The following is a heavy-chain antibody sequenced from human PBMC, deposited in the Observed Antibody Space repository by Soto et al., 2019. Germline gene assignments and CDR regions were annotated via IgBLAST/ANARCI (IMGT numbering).Heavy chain of an antibody. Sequence: WTWIRQNPGQGLEWIGCIYYSGSTYYSSSLKGRVAISADTSKNQFSLKLNSVPAADTAVYYCTRGDYWGQGTLVTVSS. J-gene: IGHJ4*02. V-gene: IGHV4-31*02. CDR3: TRGDY. CDR2: IYYSGST.